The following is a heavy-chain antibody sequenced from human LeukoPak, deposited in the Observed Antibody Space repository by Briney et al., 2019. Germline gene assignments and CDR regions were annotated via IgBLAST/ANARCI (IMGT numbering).Heavy chain of an antibody. J-gene: IGHJ4*02. Sequence: DSVKGRFTISRDNAKNSLYLQMSSLRAEDTAAYYCARDYASDYWGQGTLVTVSS. CDR3: ARDYASDY. D-gene: IGHD3-10*01. V-gene: IGHV3-7*01.